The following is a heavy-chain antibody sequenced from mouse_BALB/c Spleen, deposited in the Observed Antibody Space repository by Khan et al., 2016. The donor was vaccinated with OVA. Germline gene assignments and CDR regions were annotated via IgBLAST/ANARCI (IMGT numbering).Heavy chain of an antibody. D-gene: IGHD1-3*01. J-gene: IGHJ2*01. CDR1: GFSLTSYG. CDR2: IWAGGST. CDR3: ARLEDI. Sequence: QVQLKESGPGLVAPSQSLSITCTVSGFSLTSYGVHWVRQPLGKGREWRGVIWAGGSTNYNSALMSRLSISKDNSKSQVFLKMNSLQTDDTAMYYCARLEDIWGQGTTLTVSS. V-gene: IGHV2-9*02.